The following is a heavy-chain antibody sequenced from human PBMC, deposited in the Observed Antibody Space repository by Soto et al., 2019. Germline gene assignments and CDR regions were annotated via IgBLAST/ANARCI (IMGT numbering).Heavy chain of an antibody. Sequence: QVQLVESGGGVVQPGRSLRLSCAASGFTFSSYGMHWVRQAPGKGLEWVAVISYDGSNKYYADSVKGRFTISSDNSKNTLYLQMNRFRDEDTVVYSWADAYYYDNSGYYYWGQGTLVTVSS. CDR2: ISYDGSNK. CDR1: GFTFSSYG. J-gene: IGHJ4*02. D-gene: IGHD3-22*01. V-gene: IGHV3-30*03. CDR3: ADAYYYDNSGYYY.